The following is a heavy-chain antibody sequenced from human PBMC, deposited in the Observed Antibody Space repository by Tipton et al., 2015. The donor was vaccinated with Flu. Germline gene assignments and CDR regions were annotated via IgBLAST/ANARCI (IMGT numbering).Heavy chain of an antibody. J-gene: IGHJ4*02. CDR2: INEEGSEK. CDR3: AGHSRAPSY. Sequence: SLRLSCVVSGFTFSSNWMTWVRQAPGKGLEWVANINEEGSEKNYLDSAKGRFTISRDNSKNSLYLQLNGLRVDDTAVYYCAGHSRAPSYWGQGTLVTVSS. V-gene: IGHV3-7*01. CDR1: GFTFSSNW.